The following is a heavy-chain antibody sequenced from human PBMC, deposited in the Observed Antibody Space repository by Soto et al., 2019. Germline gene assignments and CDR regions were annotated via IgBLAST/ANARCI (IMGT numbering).Heavy chain of an antibody. CDR1: GYIFTSYY. CDR2: INPSGGST. V-gene: IGHV1-46*01. J-gene: IGHJ4*02. Sequence: ASVKVSCKASGYIFTSYYIHWVRQAPGQGLEWMGIINPSGGSTSYAQKFQGRVTMTRDTSTSTVYMELSSLRSEDTAVYYCARERTGTRGGDYWGQGTLVTVPQ. CDR3: ARERTGTRGGDY. D-gene: IGHD1-1*01.